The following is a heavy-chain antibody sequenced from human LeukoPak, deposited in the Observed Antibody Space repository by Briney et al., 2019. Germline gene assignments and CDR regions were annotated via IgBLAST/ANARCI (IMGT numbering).Heavy chain of an antibody. Sequence: SQTLSLTCALSGDSVSNNSAAWNWIRQSPSRGLEWLGRTYYRSKWYNDYAVSVKSRLTINPDTSKNQFSLQLNSVTPEDTDVYYCARSIAVAGNPFDYWGQGTLVTVSS. CDR1: GDSVSNNSAA. D-gene: IGHD6-19*01. V-gene: IGHV6-1*01. CDR3: ARSIAVAGNPFDY. J-gene: IGHJ4*02. CDR2: TYYRSKWYN.